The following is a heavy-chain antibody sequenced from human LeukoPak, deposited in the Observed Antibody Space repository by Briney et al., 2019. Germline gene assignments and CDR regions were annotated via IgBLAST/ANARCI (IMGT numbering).Heavy chain of an antibody. J-gene: IGHJ6*03. D-gene: IGHD3-22*01. CDR2: IYYSGST. CDR3: TRGSIAYYYMDV. V-gene: IGHV4-59*01. CDR1: GGSISSYY. Sequence: PSETLSLTCTVSGGSISSYYWSWIRQPAGKGLEGIGNIYYSGSTNYNPSLKSRVTISVDTSKNQFSLKLSSVTAADTAVYYCTRGSIAYYYMDVWGKGTTVTISS.